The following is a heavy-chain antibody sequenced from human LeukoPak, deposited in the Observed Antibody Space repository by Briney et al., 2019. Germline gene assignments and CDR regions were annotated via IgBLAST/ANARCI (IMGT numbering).Heavy chain of an antibody. V-gene: IGHV1-2*02. Sequence: ASVKVSCKASGYTFTGYYMHWVRQAPGQGLEWMGWINPNSGGTNYAQKFQGRVTMTRDTSISTAYMELSRLRSDDTAVYYCARVFGYSSSSRAPYYYGMDVWGQGTTVTVSS. J-gene: IGHJ6*02. CDR2: INPNSGGT. CDR3: ARVFGYSSSSRAPYYYGMDV. CDR1: GYTFTGYY. D-gene: IGHD6-6*01.